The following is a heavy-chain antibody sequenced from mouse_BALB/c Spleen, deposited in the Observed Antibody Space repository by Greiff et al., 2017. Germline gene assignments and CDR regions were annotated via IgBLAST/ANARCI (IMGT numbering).Heavy chain of an antibody. J-gene: IGHJ4*01. CDR1: GFTFSDYY. Sequence: EVKLMESGGGLVKPGGSLKLSCAASGFTFSDYYMYWVRQTPEKRLEWVATISDGGSYTYYPDSVKGRFTISRDNAKNNLYLQMSSLKSEDTAMYYCARGGYGSSLDYWGQGTSVTVSS. D-gene: IGHD1-1*01. CDR2: ISDGGSYT. V-gene: IGHV5-4*02. CDR3: ARGGYGSSLDY.